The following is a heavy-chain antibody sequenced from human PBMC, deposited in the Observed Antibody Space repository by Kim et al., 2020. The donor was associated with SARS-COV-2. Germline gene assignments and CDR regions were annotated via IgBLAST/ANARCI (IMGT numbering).Heavy chain of an antibody. CDR1: GGSISSGSYY. V-gene: IGHV4-61*02. D-gene: IGHD1-1*01. J-gene: IGHJ5*02. Sequence: SETLSLTCTVSGGSISSGSYYWSWIRQPAGKGLEWIGRIYTSGSTNYNPSLKSRVTISVDTSKNQFSLKLSSVTAADTAVYYCAREPGTTGTSWRARFDPWGQGTLVTVSS. CDR3: AREPGTTGTSWRARFDP. CDR2: IYTSGST.